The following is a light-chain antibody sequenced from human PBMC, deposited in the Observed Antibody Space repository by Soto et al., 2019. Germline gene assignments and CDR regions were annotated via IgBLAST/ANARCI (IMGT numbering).Light chain of an antibody. CDR2: GAS. CDR1: QSVSSN. Sequence: EIVMTQSPATLSVSPGERATLSCRASQSVSSNLAWYQQKPGQAPRLLIYGASTRAIGIPARFSGSGSGTELTLTISSLQSEDFAAYYCQQSKSWPPWTFGQGTKVAIK. CDR3: QQSKSWPPWT. V-gene: IGKV3-15*01. J-gene: IGKJ1*01.